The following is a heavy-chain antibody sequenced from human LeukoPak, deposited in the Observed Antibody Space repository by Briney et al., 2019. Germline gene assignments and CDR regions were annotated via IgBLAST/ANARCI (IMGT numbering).Heavy chain of an antibody. V-gene: IGHV4-4*02. Sequence: SETLSLTCAVSGGSIKSNNWWSWVRQPPGKGLEWIGEIYHSGSTNYNPSLESRVTVSVDTSKNQFSLKLSSVTAADTAVYYCARGKKYSSFRATSNWFDPWGQGTLVTVSS. CDR1: GGSIKSNNW. CDR2: IYHSGST. CDR3: ARGKKYSSFRATSNWFDP. J-gene: IGHJ5*02. D-gene: IGHD6-6*01.